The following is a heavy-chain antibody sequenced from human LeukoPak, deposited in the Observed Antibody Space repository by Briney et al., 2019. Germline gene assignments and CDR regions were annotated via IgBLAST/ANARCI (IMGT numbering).Heavy chain of an antibody. CDR3: AKFAPRECSGGSCFDY. Sequence: GGSMRLSCAASGFTFSSFGMHWVRQAPGEGLEWVAVISYDGSNKYYADSVKGRFTISRDNSKNTLYLQMNSLRAEDTAVYYCAKFAPRECSGGSCFDYWGQGTLVTVSS. D-gene: IGHD2-15*01. J-gene: IGHJ4*02. CDR2: ISYDGSNK. V-gene: IGHV3-30*18. CDR1: GFTFSSFG.